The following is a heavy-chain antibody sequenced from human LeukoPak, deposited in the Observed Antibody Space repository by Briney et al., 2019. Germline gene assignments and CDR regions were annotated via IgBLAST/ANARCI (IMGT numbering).Heavy chain of an antibody. V-gene: IGHV4-59*01. J-gene: IGHJ4*02. D-gene: IGHD3-9*01. CDR3: ARVKSDIFDY. CDR2: IYYSGST. Sequence: SETLSLTCTVSGGSISSYYWSWVRQPPGKGLEWIGYIYYSGSTNYNPSLKSRVTISVDTSKNQFSLKLSPVTAADTAVYYCARVKSDIFDYWGQGTLVTVSS. CDR1: GGSISSYY.